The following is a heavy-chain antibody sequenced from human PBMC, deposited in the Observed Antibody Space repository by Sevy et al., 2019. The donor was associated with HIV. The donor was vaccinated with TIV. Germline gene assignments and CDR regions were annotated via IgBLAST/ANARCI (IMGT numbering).Heavy chain of an antibody. CDR2: ISYTSTTI. CDR1: GFTFNTYN. J-gene: IGHJ6*02. D-gene: IGHD3-22*01. CDR3: ASSDATSRFGYYYSEMDF. V-gene: IGHV3-48*02. Sequence: GGSLRLSCAVSGFTFNTYNMNWVRQAPGKGLEWVSYISYTSTTIYYADSVRGRFTISRDNAKNTLYLQMNSLRDEDTAVYYCASSDATSRFGYYYSEMDFWGQGTSVTVSS.